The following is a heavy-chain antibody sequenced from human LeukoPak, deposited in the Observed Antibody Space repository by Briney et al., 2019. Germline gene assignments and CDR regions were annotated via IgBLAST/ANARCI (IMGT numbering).Heavy chain of an antibody. CDR3: ARDTAMATGMDV. V-gene: IGHV4-59*12. Sequence: SETLSLTCTVSGGSISNYFWSWIRQPPGKGLEWIGEIYHSGSTNYSPSLKSRVTISVDKSKNQFSLKLSSVTAADTAVYYCARDTAMATGMDVWGQGTTVTVSS. CDR2: IYHSGST. J-gene: IGHJ6*02. CDR1: GGSISNYF. D-gene: IGHD5-18*01.